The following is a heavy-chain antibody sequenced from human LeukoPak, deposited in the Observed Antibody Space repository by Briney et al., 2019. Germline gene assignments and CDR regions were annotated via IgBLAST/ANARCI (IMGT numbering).Heavy chain of an antibody. CDR1: GGSISSYY. V-gene: IGHV4-4*07. CDR2: IYTSGST. D-gene: IGHD3-22*01. Sequence: SETLSLTCTVSGGSISSYYWSWIRQPAGKGLEWIGRIYTSGSTNYNPSLKSRVTMSVDTPKNQFSLKLSSVTAADTAVYYCASLYYYDSSGRSFGDYWGQGTLVTVSS. J-gene: IGHJ4*02. CDR3: ASLYYYDSSGRSFGDY.